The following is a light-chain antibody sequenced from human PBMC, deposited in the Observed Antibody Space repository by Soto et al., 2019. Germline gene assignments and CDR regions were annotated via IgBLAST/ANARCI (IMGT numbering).Light chain of an antibody. Sequence: DIQMTQSPSTLSASVGDRVTITCRASQSISSWLAWYQQKPGKAPKLLIYDASSLESGVPSRFSGSGSGTEFTFTISSLQPDDFATYYCQQYNSYQTFGQGTKV. J-gene: IGKJ1*01. V-gene: IGKV1-5*01. CDR1: QSISSW. CDR2: DAS. CDR3: QQYNSYQT.